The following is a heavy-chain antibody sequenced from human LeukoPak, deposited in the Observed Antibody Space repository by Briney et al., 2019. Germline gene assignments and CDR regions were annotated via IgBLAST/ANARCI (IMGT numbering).Heavy chain of an antibody. V-gene: IGHV4-4*02. Sequence: SGTLSLTCVVSGGSISNENWWGWVRRPPGKGLEWIGEIYHSGSTNYIPSLKSRVTISVDKSKNQFSLKLTSVTAADTAVYYCAGSPIGYGMDVWGQGTTVTVSS. CDR2: IYHSGST. J-gene: IGHJ6*02. CDR1: GGSISNENW. CDR3: AGSPIGYGMDV.